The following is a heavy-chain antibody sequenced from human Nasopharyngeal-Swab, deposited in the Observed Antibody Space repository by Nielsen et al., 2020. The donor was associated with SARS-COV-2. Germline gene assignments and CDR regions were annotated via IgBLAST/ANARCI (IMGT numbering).Heavy chain of an antibody. CDR1: GGTFSSYA. Sequence: SVKVSCKASGGTFSSYAISWVRQAPGQGLEWMGGIIPIFGTANHAQKFQGRVTITADESTSTAYMELSSLRSEDTAVYYCARVVPAALGGMDVWGQGTTVTVSS. D-gene: IGHD2-2*01. V-gene: IGHV1-69*13. CDR3: ARVVPAALGGMDV. CDR2: IIPIFGTA. J-gene: IGHJ6*02.